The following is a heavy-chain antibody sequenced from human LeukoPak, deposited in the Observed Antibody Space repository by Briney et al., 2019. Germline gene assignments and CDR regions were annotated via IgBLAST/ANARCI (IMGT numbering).Heavy chain of an antibody. CDR2: ISFEGNNK. CDR3: AREHIAAAGTIWFDR. J-gene: IGHJ5*02. V-gene: IGHV3-30*04. D-gene: IGHD6-13*01. Sequence: GESLRLACAVSGFTLSKDAVHWVRQAPGKGLEWVAVISFEGNNKFYADSAKRRFTISRDNSKNTLYLQMNSLRCEDTRVYHCAREHIAAAGTIWFDRWGQGTLVTVSA. CDR1: GFTLSKDA.